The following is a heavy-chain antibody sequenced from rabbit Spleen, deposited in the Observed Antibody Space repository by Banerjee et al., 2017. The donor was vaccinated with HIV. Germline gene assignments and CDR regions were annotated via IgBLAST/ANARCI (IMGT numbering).Heavy chain of an antibody. Sequence: QQQLVESGGDLVKPGASLTLTCTASGFSFSGTYRMCWVRQAPGKGLEWIAFINGGNGDIYYANWAKGRFTISKTSSTTVTLQMTSLTAADTATYFCARDDYIGGHDYRLFTLWGPGTLVTVS. CDR1: GFSFSGTYR. J-gene: IGHJ4*01. CDR3: ARDDYIGGHDYRLFTL. CDR2: INGGNGDI. D-gene: IGHD1-1*01. V-gene: IGHV1S45*01.